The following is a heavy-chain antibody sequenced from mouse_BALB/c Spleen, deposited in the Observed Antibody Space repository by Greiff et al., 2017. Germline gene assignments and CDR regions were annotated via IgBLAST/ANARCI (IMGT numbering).Heavy chain of an antibody. J-gene: IGHJ1*01. Sequence: EVQRVESGGGLVQPGGSLRLSCATSGFTFTDYYMSWVRQPPGKALEWLGFIRNKANGYTTEYSASVKGRFTISRDNSQSILYLQMNTLRAEDSATYYCARENFDVWGAGTTVTVSS. CDR1: GFTFTDYY. CDR2: IRNKANGYTT. CDR3: ARENFDV. V-gene: IGHV7-3*02.